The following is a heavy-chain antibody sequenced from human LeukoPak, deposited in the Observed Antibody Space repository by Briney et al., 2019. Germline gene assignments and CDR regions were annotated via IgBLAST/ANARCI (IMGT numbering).Heavy chain of an antibody. CDR3: ARLEVTTSFGAFDI. CDR1: GYSFTSYW. CDR2: IYPGDSDT. D-gene: IGHD4-17*01. Sequence: GESLKISCKGSGYSFTSYWIGWVRQRPGKGLEWMGIIYPGDSDTRYSPSFQGQVTISADKSISTAYLQWSSLKASDTATYYCARLEVTTSFGAFDIWGQGTMVTVSS. V-gene: IGHV5-51*01. J-gene: IGHJ3*02.